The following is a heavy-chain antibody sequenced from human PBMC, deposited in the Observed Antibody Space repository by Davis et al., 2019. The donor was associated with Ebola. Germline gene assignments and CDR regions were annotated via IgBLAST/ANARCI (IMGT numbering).Heavy chain of an antibody. CDR1: GFTFSNYA. J-gene: IGHJ6*04. D-gene: IGHD1-26*01. Sequence: GESLKISCAASGFTFSNYAMTWVRQAPGRGLEWVSGISSSGGSAYYADSVKGRFTITRDNSKSTVYLLMNSLRAEDTAVYYCARDRELHYYYYYYGMDVWGKGTTVTVSS. V-gene: IGHV3-23*01. CDR2: ISSSGGSA. CDR3: ARDRELHYYYYYYGMDV.